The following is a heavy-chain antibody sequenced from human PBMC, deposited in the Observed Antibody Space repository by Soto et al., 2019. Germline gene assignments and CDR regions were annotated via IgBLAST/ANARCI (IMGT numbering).Heavy chain of an antibody. CDR1: GYTFTDYY. Sequence: QVQLVQSGAEVKKPGASVMLSCKASGYTFTDYYMHWVRQAPGQGLEWMGIINPDGGSTRYAEKFQGRVTMTRDTSTSTFYMELSSLRSEETAVYYCARDRYYYYDTSGYYAYWGQGTLVTVSS. V-gene: IGHV1-46*01. D-gene: IGHD3-22*01. CDR2: INPDGGST. CDR3: ARDRYYYYDTSGYYAY. J-gene: IGHJ4*02.